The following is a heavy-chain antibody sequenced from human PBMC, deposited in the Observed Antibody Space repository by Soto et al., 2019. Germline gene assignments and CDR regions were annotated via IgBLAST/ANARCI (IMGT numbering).Heavy chain of an antibody. CDR2: IYSGGST. V-gene: IGHV3-66*01. D-gene: IGHD3-10*01. CDR3: ARGSHNHYGSGSHENWFDP. CDR1: GFTVSSNY. Sequence: EVQVVESGGGLVQPGGSLRLSCAASGFTVSSNYMSWVRQAPGKGLEWVSLIYSGGSTDYADSVKGRFMISRDNSNNTLYLQMNSLRAEDTAVYYCARGSHNHYGSGSHENWFDPWGQGTLVTVSS. J-gene: IGHJ5*02.